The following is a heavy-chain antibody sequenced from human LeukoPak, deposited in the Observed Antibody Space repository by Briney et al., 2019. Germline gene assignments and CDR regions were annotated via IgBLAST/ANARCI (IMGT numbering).Heavy chain of an antibody. CDR3: ASRSSGYYFFDY. CDR1: GFTFSSYA. Sequence: GSLRLSCAASGFTFSSYAMSWVRQAPGKGLEWVSAISGSGGSTYYADSVKGRFTISRDNSKNTLYLQMNSLRAEDTAVYYCASRSSGYYFFDYWGQGTLVTVSS. D-gene: IGHD3-22*01. V-gene: IGHV3-23*01. J-gene: IGHJ4*02. CDR2: ISGSGGST.